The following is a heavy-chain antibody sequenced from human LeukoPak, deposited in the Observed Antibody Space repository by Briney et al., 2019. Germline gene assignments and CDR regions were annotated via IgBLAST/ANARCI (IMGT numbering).Heavy chain of an antibody. D-gene: IGHD2-21*02. Sequence: GGSLRLSCSASGFTFSSYTMHWVRQAPGKGLEYVSAISSNGGSTYYADSVKGRFTISRDNSKNTLYLQMSSLRAEDTAVYYCVKESDYCGGDCYPDYWGQGTLVTVSS. J-gene: IGHJ4*02. CDR2: ISSNGGST. V-gene: IGHV3-64D*09. CDR3: VKESDYCGGDCYPDY. CDR1: GFTFSSYT.